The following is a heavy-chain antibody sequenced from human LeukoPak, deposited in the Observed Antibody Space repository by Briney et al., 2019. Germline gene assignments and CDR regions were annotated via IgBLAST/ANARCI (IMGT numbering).Heavy chain of an antibody. D-gene: IGHD4-11*01. CDR1: GGSISSYY. CDR2: INHSGST. Sequence: PSETLSLTCTVSGGSISSYYWSWIRQPPGKGLEWIGEINHSGSTNYNPSLKSRVTISVDTSKNQFSLKLSSVTAADTAVYYCRLGLHAFDIWGQGTMVTVSS. J-gene: IGHJ3*02. CDR3: RLGLHAFDI. V-gene: IGHV4-34*01.